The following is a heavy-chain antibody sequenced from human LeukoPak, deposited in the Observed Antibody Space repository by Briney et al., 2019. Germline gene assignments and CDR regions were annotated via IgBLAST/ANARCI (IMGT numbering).Heavy chain of an antibody. V-gene: IGHV3-11*01. Sequence: GGSLRLSCAASGFTFDDYGMNWIRQAPGKGLEWVSYIRSSGSTMYYADSVKGRFTISRDNAKNSLYLQMNSLRAEDTAVYYCASYVYYGDYSNYWGQGTLVTVSS. CDR1: GFTFDDYG. CDR2: IRSSGSTM. D-gene: IGHD4-17*01. CDR3: ASYVYYGDYSNY. J-gene: IGHJ4*02.